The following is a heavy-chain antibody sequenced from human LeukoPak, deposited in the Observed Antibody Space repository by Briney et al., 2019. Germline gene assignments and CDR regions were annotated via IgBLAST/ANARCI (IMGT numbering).Heavy chain of an antibody. J-gene: IGHJ4*02. CDR1: GGSIRSSSYY. D-gene: IGHD6-19*01. Sequence: SETLSLTSTVSGGSIRSSSYYWGWIRQPPGKGLEWIGSIYYSGSTYYNASPKSRGTISVDTSKNQFSLKLNSVTAADTAVYFCARQVVAVAGTGYFDYWGQGTLVTVSS. CDR2: IYYSGST. V-gene: IGHV4-39*01. CDR3: ARQVVAVAGTGYFDY.